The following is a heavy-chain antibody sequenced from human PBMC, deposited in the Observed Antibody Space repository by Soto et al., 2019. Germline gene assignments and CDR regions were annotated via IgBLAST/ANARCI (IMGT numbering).Heavy chain of an antibody. CDR1: GFTFSSYA. V-gene: IGHV3-23*01. CDR3: AKDRKSGSGWYWYY. D-gene: IGHD6-19*01. CDR2: ISGSGGST. Sequence: EAQLLESGGGLVQPGGSLRLSCAASGFTFSSYAMSWVRQAPGKGLEWVSGISGSGGSTYYADSVKGRFTISRDNSKNTLYLQMNSLRAEDTAVYYCAKDRKSGSGWYWYYLGQGPMVTVSS. J-gene: IGHJ4*02.